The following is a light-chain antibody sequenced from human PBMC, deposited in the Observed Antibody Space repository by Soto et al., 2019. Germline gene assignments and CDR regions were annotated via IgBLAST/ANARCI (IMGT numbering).Light chain of an antibody. CDR3: QQYKA. Sequence: VMTQSPATLSVSPGERATLSCRASQSVSSSYLAWYQQKPGQAPRLPIYGASSRANGIPDRFSGSGSGTDFTLTISRLEPEDFAVYYCQQYKACGQGTKVDI. CDR2: GAS. V-gene: IGKV3-20*01. J-gene: IGKJ1*01. CDR1: QSVSSSY.